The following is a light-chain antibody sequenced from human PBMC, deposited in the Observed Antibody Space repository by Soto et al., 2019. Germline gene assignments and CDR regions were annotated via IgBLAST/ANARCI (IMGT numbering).Light chain of an antibody. CDR2: GAS. J-gene: IGKJ5*01. CDR3: QQYNNWPLT. V-gene: IGKV3-15*01. CDR1: QFVSSN. Sequence: EIVMTQSPVTLSVSPGERATLSCRACQFVSSNVAWYQQKPGQAPRLLIYGASSRATGIPVRFSGSGSGTEFTLTISSLQSEDFAVYYCQQYNNWPLTFGQGTRLEIK.